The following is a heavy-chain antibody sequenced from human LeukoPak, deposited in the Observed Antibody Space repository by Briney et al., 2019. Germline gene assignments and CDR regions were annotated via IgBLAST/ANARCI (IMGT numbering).Heavy chain of an antibody. D-gene: IGHD5-18*01. J-gene: IGHJ4*02. CDR1: GLTFSSSW. CDR2: INPDGNKK. Sequence: GGSLRLSCAVSGLTFSSSWMDWVRQAPGKGLEWVASINPDGNKKYSADSVRGRFTISRDNAENSLYLQMNSLRVEDTAFYYCARDLAYSRLDYWGQGMLVTVSS. V-gene: IGHV3-7*01. CDR3: ARDLAYSRLDY.